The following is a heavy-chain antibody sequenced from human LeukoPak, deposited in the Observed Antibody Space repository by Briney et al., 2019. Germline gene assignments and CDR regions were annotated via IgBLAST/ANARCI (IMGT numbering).Heavy chain of an antibody. Sequence: SETLSLTCTVAGGSISSYYWSWIRQPAGKVLEWIGRIYTSGSTNYNPSLKSRVTMSVDTSKNQFSLKLSSVTAADTAVYYCARSALDTSGSYYNPQPFDYWGQGTLVTVSS. CDR3: ARSALDTSGSYYNPQPFDY. CDR1: GGSISSYY. CDR2: IYTSGST. J-gene: IGHJ4*02. V-gene: IGHV4-4*07. D-gene: IGHD3-10*01.